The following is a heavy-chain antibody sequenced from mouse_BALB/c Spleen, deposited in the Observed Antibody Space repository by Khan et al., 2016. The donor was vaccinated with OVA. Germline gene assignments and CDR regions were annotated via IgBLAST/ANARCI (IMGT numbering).Heavy chain of an antibody. V-gene: IGHV1-39*01. Sequence: QLEESGPGLEKPGASVTISCKASGYSFTGYNMNWVKQRNGKSLEWIGNIDPYYGGATYNQKFKGKATLTVDKSSSTAYMQLNSLTSEDSAVYYCTRGYGNYVRYYFDYWGQGTTLTVSS. CDR2: IDPYYGGA. CDR3: TRGYGNYVRYYFDY. J-gene: IGHJ2*01. D-gene: IGHD2-10*02. CDR1: GYSFTGYN.